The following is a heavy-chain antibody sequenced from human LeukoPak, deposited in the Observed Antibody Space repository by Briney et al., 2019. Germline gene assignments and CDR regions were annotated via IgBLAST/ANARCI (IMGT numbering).Heavy chain of an antibody. CDR1: GFTFSSNR. J-gene: IGHJ1*01. Sequence: PGGSLRLSCAASGFTFSSNRMHWVRQAPGKGLVWISRINGDGRIIEHAESVKGRFTISRNNADNTLHLQMNSLRAEDTAVYHCVREVGAPGSFQHWGQGAPVTVSS. V-gene: IGHV3-74*03. D-gene: IGHD1-26*01. CDR2: INGDGRII. CDR3: VREVGAPGSFQH.